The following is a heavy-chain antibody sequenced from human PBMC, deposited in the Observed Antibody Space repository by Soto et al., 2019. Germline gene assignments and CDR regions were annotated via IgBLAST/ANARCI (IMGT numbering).Heavy chain of an antibody. Sequence: GGSLRLSCAASGFTFSNAWMNWVRQAPGKGLEWVGRIKSKTDGGTTDYAAPVKGKFTISRDDSKNTLYLQMNSLKTEETAGYYCTPDAPPPLRYFDWLLRWGQGTLVTVSS. J-gene: IGHJ4*02. CDR1: GFTFSNAW. D-gene: IGHD3-9*01. V-gene: IGHV3-15*07. CDR3: TPDAPPPLRYFDWLLR. CDR2: IKSKTDGGTT.